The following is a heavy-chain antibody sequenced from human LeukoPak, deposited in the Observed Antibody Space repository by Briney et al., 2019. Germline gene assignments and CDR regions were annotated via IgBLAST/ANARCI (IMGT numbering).Heavy chain of an antibody. V-gene: IGHV3-74*01. CDR2: INPDGSTT. J-gene: IGHJ4*02. Sequence: PGGSLRLSCAASGFTFSRYWIHWVRQAPGKGLEWVSRINPDGSTTTYADSVKGRFTISRDNAKNSLYLQMNSLRAEDTAVYYCAREGNVLRYFDWSVRFDYWGQGTLVTVSS. CDR1: GFTFSRYW. D-gene: IGHD3-9*01. CDR3: AREGNVLRYFDWSVRFDY.